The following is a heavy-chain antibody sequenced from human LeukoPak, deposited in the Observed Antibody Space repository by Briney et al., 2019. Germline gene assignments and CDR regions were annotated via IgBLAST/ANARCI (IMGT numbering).Heavy chain of an antibody. D-gene: IGHD4-23*01. CDR3: TRQSGTVAPIDY. J-gene: IGHJ4*02. Sequence: SETLSLTCGVSSGSLGGYSWGWTRQPPGKGLEWVGEISHSGITNYNASLKSRVTISLKKSESQFSLTLSSVTAADTAVYYCTRQSGTVAPIDYWSQGTLVTVSS. V-gene: IGHV4-34*01. CDR2: ISHSGIT. CDR1: SGSLGGYS.